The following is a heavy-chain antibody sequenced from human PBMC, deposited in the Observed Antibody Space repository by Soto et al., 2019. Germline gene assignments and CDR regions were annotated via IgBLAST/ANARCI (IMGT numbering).Heavy chain of an antibody. J-gene: IGHJ4*02. V-gene: IGHV3-30*04. CDR2: ISFAGNNK. Sequence: GGSLRLSCAVSGFTFSSYSMHWVRQDPDMGLEWVAFISFAGNNKYYADSVKGRFTISRDNSNNMVYLEMNSLRPDDTAVYYCARDRQKALVVVAATGGFDYWGQGTPVTVSS. CDR1: GFTFSSYS. D-gene: IGHD2-15*01. CDR3: ARDRQKALVVVAATGGFDY.